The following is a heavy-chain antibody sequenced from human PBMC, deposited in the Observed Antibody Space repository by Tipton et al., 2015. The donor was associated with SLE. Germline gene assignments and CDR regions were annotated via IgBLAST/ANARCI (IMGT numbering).Heavy chain of an antibody. Sequence: SLRLSCAASGFTFSSYWMSWVRQAPGKGLEWVANIKEDRSEKYYVDSVKGRFTISRDNAKNSLYLQMNSLGAEDTAVYYCARKALTTVTFFDYWGQGTLVTVSS. CDR1: GFTFSSYW. CDR3: ARKALTTVTFFDY. V-gene: IGHV3-7*01. J-gene: IGHJ4*02. D-gene: IGHD4-17*01. CDR2: IKEDRSEK.